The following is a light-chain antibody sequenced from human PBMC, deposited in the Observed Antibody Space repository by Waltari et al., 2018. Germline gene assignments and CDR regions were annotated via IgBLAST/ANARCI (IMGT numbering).Light chain of an antibody. CDR3: SSYGGSSTLV. V-gene: IGLV2-8*01. Sequence: QSALTQPPSASGSPGQSVTISCTGTSTDPDDYNFVAWYQQQPGKAPHLTIHEVTKRATGVPERFSGSRSATTASLTVSGLQYEDEGDYYCSSYGGSSTLVFGGGTKLTVL. CDR2: EVT. CDR1: STDPDDYNF. J-gene: IGLJ2*01.